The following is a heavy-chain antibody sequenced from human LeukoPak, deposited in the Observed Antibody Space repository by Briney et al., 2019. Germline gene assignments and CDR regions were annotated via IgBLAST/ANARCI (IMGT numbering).Heavy chain of an antibody. Sequence: GESLKISCKGSGYSFTSYWIGWVRQMPGKGLEWMGIIYPGDSDTRYSPSFQGQVTISADKSISTAYLQWSSLKASDTATYYCARHELSSGSYYHYWGQGTLVTVSS. V-gene: IGHV5-51*01. CDR2: IYPGDSDT. CDR3: ARHELSSGSYYHY. J-gene: IGHJ4*02. D-gene: IGHD1-26*01. CDR1: GYSFTSYW.